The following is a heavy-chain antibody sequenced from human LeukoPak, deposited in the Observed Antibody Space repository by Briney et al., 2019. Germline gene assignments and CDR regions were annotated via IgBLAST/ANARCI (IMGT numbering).Heavy chain of an antibody. CDR2: IYGSTSA. Sequence: GGSLRLSCAASGFTVSSNYINWVRQAPGKGLEWVSLIYGSTSADYADSVKGRFTISRDTSMNTVYLQMNSLRAEDTAVYYCARLNFGDDFWGQGTLVTVSS. J-gene: IGHJ4*02. CDR1: GFTVSSNY. V-gene: IGHV3-66*01. CDR3: ARLNFGDDF. D-gene: IGHD4-17*01.